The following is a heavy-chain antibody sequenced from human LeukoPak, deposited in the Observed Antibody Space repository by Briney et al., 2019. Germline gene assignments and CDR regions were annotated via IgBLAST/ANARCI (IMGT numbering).Heavy chain of an antibody. CDR1: GGSISNSNYN. J-gene: IGHJ4*02. D-gene: IGHD3-22*01. V-gene: IGHV4-61*05. Sequence: PSETLSLTCTVSGGSISNSNYNWGWIRQPPGKGLEWIGYIYYSGSTNYNPSLKSRVTISVDTSKNQFSLKLSSVTAADTAVYYCARHDSSGYYFEGFDYWGQGTLVTVSP. CDR3: ARHDSSGYYFEGFDY. CDR2: IYYSGST.